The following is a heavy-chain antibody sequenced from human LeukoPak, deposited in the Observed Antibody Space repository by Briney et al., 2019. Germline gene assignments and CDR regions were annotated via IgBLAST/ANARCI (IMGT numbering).Heavy chain of an antibody. CDR3: ARDIVGATK. CDR2: IYYSGST. J-gene: IGHJ4*02. Sequence: SETLSLTCTVSGGSISSYYWSWIRQPPGKGLEWIGYIYYSGSTNYNPSLKSRVTISVDTSKNQFSLKLSSVTAADTAVYYCARDIVGATKWGQGTLVTVSS. CDR1: GGSISSYY. V-gene: IGHV4-59*01. D-gene: IGHD1-26*01.